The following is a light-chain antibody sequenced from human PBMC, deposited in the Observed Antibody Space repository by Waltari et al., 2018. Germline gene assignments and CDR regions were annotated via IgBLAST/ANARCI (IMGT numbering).Light chain of an antibody. J-gene: IGLJ2*01. Sequence: QSALTQPSSVSGSPGQSITISCTGTSSDVGTYNLVSWYQQHPGKAPKLLIFEVTQRPSGVSNRFSGSKSGNTASLTVSGLQADDEADYFCCSYAGVRSVLFGGGTKLTVL. CDR1: SSDVGTYNL. CDR3: CSYAGVRSVL. CDR2: EVT. V-gene: IGLV2-23*02.